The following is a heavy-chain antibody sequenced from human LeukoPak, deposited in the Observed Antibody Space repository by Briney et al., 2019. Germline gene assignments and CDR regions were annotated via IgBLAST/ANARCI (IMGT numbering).Heavy chain of an antibody. CDR2: ISYDGSNK. J-gene: IGHJ6*03. D-gene: IGHD6-19*01. CDR1: GFTFSNYG. Sequence: PGRSLRLSCAASGFTFSNYGMHWVRQAPGKGLEWVAVISYDGSNKYYADSVKGRFTISRDNSKNTLYLQMNSLRAEDTAVYYCAKGLGYSSGSTFMDVWGKGTTVTVSS. CDR3: AKGLGYSSGSTFMDV. V-gene: IGHV3-30*18.